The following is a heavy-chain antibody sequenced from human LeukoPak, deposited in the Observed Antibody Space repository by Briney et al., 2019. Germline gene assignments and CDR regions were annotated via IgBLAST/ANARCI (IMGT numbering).Heavy chain of an antibody. CDR1: GFTFSSYC. CDR2: ISSGSGNI. V-gene: IGHV3-48*02. CDR3: ARERQSLTGYYIGPDAFDI. D-gene: IGHD3-9*01. J-gene: IGHJ3*02. Sequence: PGGSLRLPCAASGFTFSSYCMNWVRQAPGRAPEGISYISSGSGNIDYAGSVEGRFTVSRDNAKNSLFLQVSSLRDDDTAVYYCARERQSLTGYYIGPDAFDIWGQGKMVTVSS.